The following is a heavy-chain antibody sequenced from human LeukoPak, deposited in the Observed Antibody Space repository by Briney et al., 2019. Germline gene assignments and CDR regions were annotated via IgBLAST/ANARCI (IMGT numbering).Heavy chain of an antibody. CDR3: AIGYSGYHE. CDR2: INHSGST. D-gene: IGHD5-12*01. J-gene: IGHJ4*02. V-gene: IGHV4-34*01. CDR1: GGSFSGYY. Sequence: SETLSLTCAVYGGSFSGYYWSWIRQPPGKGLEWIGEINHSGSTNYNPSLKSRVTISVDTSKNQFPLKLSSVTAADTAVYYCAIGYSGYHEWGQGTLVTVSS.